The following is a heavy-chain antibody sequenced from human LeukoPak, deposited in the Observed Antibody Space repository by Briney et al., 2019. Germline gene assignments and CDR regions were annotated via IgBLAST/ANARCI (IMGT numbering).Heavy chain of an antibody. CDR3: ARTNGDRDDWFDP. J-gene: IGHJ5*02. V-gene: IGHV4-61*02. CDR2: IYTTGIT. Sequence: SETLSLTCTVSGASISSGNYYWSWIRQPAGKKPEWIGRIYTTGITNYNPSLKSRVTISVDTSKNQFSLKLSSVTAADTAVYYCARTNGDRDDWFDPWGQGTLVTVSS. CDR1: GASISSGNYY. D-gene: IGHD3-10*01.